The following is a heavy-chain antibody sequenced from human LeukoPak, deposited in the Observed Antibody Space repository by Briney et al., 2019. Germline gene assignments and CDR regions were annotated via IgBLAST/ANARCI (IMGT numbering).Heavy chain of an antibody. Sequence: PGGSLRLSCAASGFTFSSYSMNWVRQAPGKGLEWVSSISSGSGYIYYADSVKGRFTISRDNANNSLYLQMNSLRAEDTAVYYCARDGSGSADVDFDYWGQGTLVTVSS. J-gene: IGHJ4*02. CDR1: GFTFSSYS. CDR2: ISSGSGYI. V-gene: IGHV3-21*01. CDR3: ARDGSGSADVDFDY. D-gene: IGHD3-10*01.